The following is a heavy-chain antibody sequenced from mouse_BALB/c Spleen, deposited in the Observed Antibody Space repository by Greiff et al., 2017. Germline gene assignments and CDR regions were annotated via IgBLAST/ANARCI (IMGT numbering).Heavy chain of an antibody. Sequence: EVKLMESGGGLVKPGGSLKLSCAASGFTFSSYTMSWVRQTPEKRLEWVATISSGGSYTYYPDSVKGRFTISRDNAKNTLYLQMSSLKSEDTAMYYCTRDEGRNYNWYFDVWGAGTTVTVSS. D-gene: IGHD2-1*01. J-gene: IGHJ1*01. CDR3: TRDEGRNYNWYFDV. CDR2: ISSGGSYT. V-gene: IGHV5-6-4*01. CDR1: GFTFSSYT.